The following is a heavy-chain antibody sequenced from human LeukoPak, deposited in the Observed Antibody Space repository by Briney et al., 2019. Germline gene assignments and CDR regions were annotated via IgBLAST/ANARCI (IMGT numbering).Heavy chain of an antibody. V-gene: IGHV3-66*01. CDR1: GFTVSSNF. CDR2: IYSGGAT. J-gene: IGHJ4*02. Sequence: GGSLRLSCAASGFTVSSNFMNWVRQAPGKGLEWVSLIYSGGATYYADFVKGRFTISRDNSKNTLYLQMNSLRAEDTAVYYCATRGRSSSGHGFSLDCWGQGTLVTVSS. CDR3: ATRGRSSSGHGFSLDC. D-gene: IGHD6-6*01.